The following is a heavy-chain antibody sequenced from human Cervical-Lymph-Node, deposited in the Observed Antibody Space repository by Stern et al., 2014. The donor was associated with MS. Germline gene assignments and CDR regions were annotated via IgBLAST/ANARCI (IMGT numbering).Heavy chain of an antibody. D-gene: IGHD6-19*01. CDR2: ISGSGGST. J-gene: IGHJ4*02. CDR3: AKDRQWLVRYFDY. V-gene: IGHV3-23*04. CDR1: GFTFSSYA. Sequence: EVQLVESWGGLVQPGGSLRLSCAASGFTFSSYAMSWVRQAPGKGLEWVSGISGSGGSTYYTDSVKGRFTISRDNSKNTLYLQMNSLRAEDTAVYYCAKDRQWLVRYFDYWGQGTLVTVSS.